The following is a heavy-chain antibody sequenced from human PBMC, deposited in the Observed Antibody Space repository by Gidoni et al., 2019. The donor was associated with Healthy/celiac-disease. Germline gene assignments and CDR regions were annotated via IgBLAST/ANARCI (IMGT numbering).Heavy chain of an antibody. J-gene: IGHJ4*02. D-gene: IGHD3-9*01. V-gene: IGHV4-39*01. CDR2: IYYSGST. CDR3: ARIYDILTGSGYYFDY. CDR1: CVSISSSSYY. Sequence: QLHLQASGPGLVKPSETLSLTCPVSCVSISSSSYYWGWIRQPPGKGLEWIGSIYYSGSTYYNPSLKSRVTISVDTSKNQFSLKLSSVTAADTAVYYCARIYDILTGSGYYFDYWGQGTLVTVSS.